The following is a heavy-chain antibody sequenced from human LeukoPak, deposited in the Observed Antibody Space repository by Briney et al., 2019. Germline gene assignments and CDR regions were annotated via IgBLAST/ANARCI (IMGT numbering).Heavy chain of an antibody. CDR2: ISGSGAGT. CDR1: GFTFSSYA. Sequence: PGGSLRLSCAASGFTFSSYAMSWVRQAPGKGLEWVSAISGSGAGTYYADSVKGRFTISRDNSKNTLYLQMNSLRVEDTAVYYCTTLQRGFSYGPFDYWGQGTLVTVSS. J-gene: IGHJ4*02. D-gene: IGHD5-18*01. CDR3: TTLQRGFSYGPFDY. V-gene: IGHV3-23*01.